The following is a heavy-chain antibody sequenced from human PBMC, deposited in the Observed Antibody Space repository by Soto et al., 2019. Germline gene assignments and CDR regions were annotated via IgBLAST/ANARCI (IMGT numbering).Heavy chain of an antibody. CDR3: AKRGGPRLYHLDY. D-gene: IGHD2-2*01. CDR1: GSTFSNYA. J-gene: IGHJ4*02. CDR2: ISDSGGNT. Sequence: LRLSCAASGSTFSNYAMSWVRQAPGKGLEWVSTISDSGGNTYYADSVKGRFTISRDSSKNTLYLQMNSLRAEDTAVYYCAKRGGPRLYHLDYWGQGTLVTVSS. V-gene: IGHV3-23*01.